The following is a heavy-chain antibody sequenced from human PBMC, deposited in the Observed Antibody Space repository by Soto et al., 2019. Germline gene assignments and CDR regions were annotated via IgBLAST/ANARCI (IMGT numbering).Heavy chain of an antibody. D-gene: IGHD2-2*01. CDR2: IRSKANSYAT. CDR3: KAVVVPAADYGMDV. J-gene: IGHJ6*02. V-gene: IGHV3-73*01. Sequence: RRLSFAASWFTFSGSAMHWVRQASVKGLEWVGRIRSKANSYATAYAASVKGRFTISRDDSKNTAYLQMNSLKTEDTAVYYCKAVVVPAADYGMDVWGQGTKVTVYS. CDR1: WFTFSGSA.